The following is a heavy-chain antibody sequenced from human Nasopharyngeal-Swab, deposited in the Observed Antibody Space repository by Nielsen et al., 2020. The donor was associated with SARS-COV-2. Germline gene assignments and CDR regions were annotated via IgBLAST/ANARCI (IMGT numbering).Heavy chain of an antibody. CDR3: ARTGDYYGSGRIYFDF. J-gene: IGHJ2*01. CDR2: INYSGRT. Sequence: SETLSLTCAVYIGTFSDYSWMWIRQPPGKGLEWIGEINYSGRTNYNPSLESRVTISIDTSKNQFSLKVTSVTAADTAVYYCARTGDYYGSGRIYFDFWGRGTLVTVSS. V-gene: IGHV4-34*01. CDR1: IGTFSDYS. D-gene: IGHD3-10*01.